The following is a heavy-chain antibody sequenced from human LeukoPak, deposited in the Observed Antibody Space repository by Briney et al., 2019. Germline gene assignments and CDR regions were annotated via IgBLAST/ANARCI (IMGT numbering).Heavy chain of an antibody. D-gene: IGHD2-21*02. CDR3: AGSGDWGTGYYYYYMDV. V-gene: IGHV3-66*02. Sequence: GGSLRLSCAASGFTVSSNYMSWVRQAPGKGLEWVSVIYSGGSTYYADSVKGRFTISRDNSKNTLYLQMNSLRAEDTAVYYCAGSGDWGTGYYYYYMDVWGKGTTVTVSS. CDR1: GFTVSSNY. CDR2: IYSGGST. J-gene: IGHJ6*03.